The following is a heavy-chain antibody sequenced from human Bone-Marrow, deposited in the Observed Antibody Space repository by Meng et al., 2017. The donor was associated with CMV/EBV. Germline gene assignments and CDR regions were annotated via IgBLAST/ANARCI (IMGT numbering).Heavy chain of an antibody. CDR1: GFTFSTYW. CDR3: AGGGGDGSNYVRFDD. Sequence: GGSLRLSCAASGFTFSTYWMHWVRQAPGKGLVWVSRINSDGTNTNYADSVKGRFTISRDNAKNTLYLQMNSLRVEDTAVYYCAGGGGDGSNYVRFDDWGQGKRVNVAS. D-gene: IGHD3-10*01. J-gene: IGHJ4*02. CDR2: INSDGTNT. V-gene: IGHV3-74*01.